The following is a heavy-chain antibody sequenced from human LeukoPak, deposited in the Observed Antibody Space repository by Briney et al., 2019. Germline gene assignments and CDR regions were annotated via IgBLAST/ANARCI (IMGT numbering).Heavy chain of an antibody. V-gene: IGHV4-4*07. Sequence: PSETLSLTCTVSGGSISSYYWSRIRQPAGKGLEWIGRIYTSGSTNYNPSLKSRVTMSVDTSKNQFSLKLSSVTAADTAVYYCAREMRRYCSNTSCYTGGFDYWGQGTLVTVSS. CDR1: GGSISSYY. J-gene: IGHJ4*02. D-gene: IGHD2-2*02. CDR3: AREMRRYCSNTSCYTGGFDY. CDR2: IYTSGST.